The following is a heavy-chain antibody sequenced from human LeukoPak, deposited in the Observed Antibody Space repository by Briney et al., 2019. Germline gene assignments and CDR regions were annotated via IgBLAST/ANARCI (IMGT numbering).Heavy chain of an antibody. D-gene: IGHD2-2*01. CDR3: ARAGIVVVHYEDWEWFDP. CDR2: INPNSGGT. V-gene: IGHV1-2*02. J-gene: IGHJ5*02. CDR1: GYTFTGYY. Sequence: ASVKVSCKASGYTFTGYYMHWVRQAPGQGLEWMGWINPNSGGTNYAQKFQGRVTMTRDTSISTAYMELSRLRSDDTAVYYCARAGIVVVHYEDWEWFDPWGQGTLDTVSS.